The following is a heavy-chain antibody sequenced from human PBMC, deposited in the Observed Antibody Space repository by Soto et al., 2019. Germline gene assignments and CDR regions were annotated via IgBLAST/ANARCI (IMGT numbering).Heavy chain of an antibody. CDR1: GDSISSGDYY. J-gene: IGHJ4*02. D-gene: IGHD6-6*01. CDR3: ARDFKRYSSSTGPLEY. V-gene: IGHV4-30-4*01. Sequence: QVQLQESGPGLVQPSQTLSLTCTVSGDSISSGDYYWSWVRQSPGKGLEWIGCIYYSGTTYYNPSLETRLTMSVDTSKNQFSLRLSSVTAADTAMYFCARDFKRYSSSTGPLEYWGQGPLVTVSS. CDR2: IYYSGTT.